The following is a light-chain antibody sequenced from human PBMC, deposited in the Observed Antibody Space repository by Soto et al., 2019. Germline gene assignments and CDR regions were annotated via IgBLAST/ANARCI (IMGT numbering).Light chain of an antibody. CDR3: LQDYTYPWT. V-gene: IGKV1-6*01. J-gene: IGKJ1*01. CDR2: AAS. Sequence: AIQMTQSPSSLSASIGDRVTITCRASQGIRDDLGWYRQRPGKAPELLIFAASSLQGGVQSRFSGSGSGTDFTLTISSLQPEDFATYFCLQDYTYPWTFGQGTKVEVE. CDR1: QGIRDD.